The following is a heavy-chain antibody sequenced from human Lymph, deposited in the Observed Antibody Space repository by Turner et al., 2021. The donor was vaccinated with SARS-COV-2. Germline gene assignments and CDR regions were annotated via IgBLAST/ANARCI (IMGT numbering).Heavy chain of an antibody. Sequence: QVQLVASGVVVVQPGRSLRPSCASSGFTFSSYGMHWVRQATGKGLEWVAVISWDGVNKYYTDSVKGRFTISRDNSNNTLYLQMNSLRAEDTAVYYWAKGQWYYYDSSGLPYYFDDWGQGTLVTVSS. CDR3: AKGQWYYYDSSGLPYYFDD. J-gene: IGHJ4*02. D-gene: IGHD3-22*01. CDR2: ISWDGVNK. V-gene: IGHV3-30*18. CDR1: GFTFSSYG.